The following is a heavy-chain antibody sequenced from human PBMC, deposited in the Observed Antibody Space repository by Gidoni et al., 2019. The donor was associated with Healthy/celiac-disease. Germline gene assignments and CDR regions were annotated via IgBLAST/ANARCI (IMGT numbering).Heavy chain of an antibody. CDR2: ISGSGCST. CDR3: AKFHSYGTQGSDY. J-gene: IGHJ4*02. Sequence: EVQLLESGGGLVQPGGSLRLSCAASGFTFSSYAMSWVRQAPGKGLEWVSAISGSGCSTYYADSVKGRFTISRDNSKNTLYLQMNSLRAEDTAVYYCAKFHSYGTQGSDYWGQGTLVTVSS. CDR1: GFTFSSYA. D-gene: IGHD5-18*01. V-gene: IGHV3-23*01.